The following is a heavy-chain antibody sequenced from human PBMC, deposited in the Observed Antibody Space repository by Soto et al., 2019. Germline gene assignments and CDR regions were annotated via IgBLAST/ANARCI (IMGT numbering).Heavy chain of an antibody. CDR3: FRATAARQRYYSNHNYLHI. CDR2: VITVLGST. CDR1: VGTFSIYT. D-gene: IGHD6-6*01. Sequence: ASVKLSCTASVGTFSIYTISWVRQAHRQGLEWMGRVITVLGSTVYAQKFQGRVTLTRDTSTSTVYVELSSLRSDDTAVYFWFRATAARQRYYSNHNYLHIWGKGTTVTVSS. J-gene: IGHJ6*03. V-gene: IGHV1-69*02.